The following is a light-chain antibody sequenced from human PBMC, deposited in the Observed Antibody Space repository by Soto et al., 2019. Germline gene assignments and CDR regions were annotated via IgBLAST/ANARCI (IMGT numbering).Light chain of an antibody. V-gene: IGLV2-14*01. CDR3: SSYTSSSTLGV. CDR1: SSDVGGYNY. CDR2: DVS. Sequence: QTVVTQPASVSGSPGQSITISCTGTSSDVGGYNYVSWYQQHPGKAPKLMIYDVSNRPSGVSNRFSGSKSGHTASLTISGLQAEDEADYYCSSYTSSSTLGVFGTGTKLTVL. J-gene: IGLJ1*01.